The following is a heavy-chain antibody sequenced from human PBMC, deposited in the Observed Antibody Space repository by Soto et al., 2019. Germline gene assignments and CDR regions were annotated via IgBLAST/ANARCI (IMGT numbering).Heavy chain of an antibody. D-gene: IGHD1-7*01. CDR1: GYSFTGYY. Sequence: QVQLVQSGAEVKKPGASVRVSCKASGYSFTGYYVHWVRLAPGQGLEWMGWINPNSGGTNHAQKFQGRVTMTRDTSISTAYMELTRLTCNDMAVYFCAREAGTIGNYYYGMDVWGQGTTVTVS. CDR3: AREAGTIGNYYYGMDV. V-gene: IGHV1-2*02. J-gene: IGHJ6*02. CDR2: INPNSGGT.